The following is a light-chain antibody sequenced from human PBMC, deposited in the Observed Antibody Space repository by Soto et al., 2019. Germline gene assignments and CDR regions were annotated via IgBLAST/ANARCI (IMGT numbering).Light chain of an antibody. Sequence: DIQMTQSPYSLSASLGDRVTITCRASQSISSHLNWYQQKPGKAPRLLIYAASSMQSGVPARFSGTGSGTDFLLIINSLQPEDFATYYCQHNNTYPPTFGGGTKVDIK. V-gene: IGKV1-39*01. CDR3: QHNNTYPPT. CDR2: AAS. J-gene: IGKJ4*01. CDR1: QSISSH.